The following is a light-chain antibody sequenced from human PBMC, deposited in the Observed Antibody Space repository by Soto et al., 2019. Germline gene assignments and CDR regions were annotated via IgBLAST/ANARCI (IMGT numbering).Light chain of an antibody. Sequence: QSVLTQPASVSGSPGQSITISCTGTSSDVGGYNYVSWYQQHPGKAPKLMIYDGSNRPSGVSNRLSGYKSGNTAFLTISGLQAEDEADYYCSLYTSSSRVVFGGGTKLTVL. CDR2: DGS. CDR3: SLYTSSSRVV. J-gene: IGLJ2*01. V-gene: IGLV2-14*01. CDR1: SSDVGGYNY.